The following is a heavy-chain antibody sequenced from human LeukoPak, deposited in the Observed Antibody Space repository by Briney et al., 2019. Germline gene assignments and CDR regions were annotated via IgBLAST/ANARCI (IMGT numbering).Heavy chain of an antibody. D-gene: IGHD3-10*01. CDR3: ARGGSQGYYYGSGSFPYFYYYMDV. J-gene: IGHJ6*03. Sequence: SETLSLTCAVSGGSISSSNWWSWVRQPPGKGLEWIGEIYHSGSTNYNPSLKSRVTISVDKSKNQFSLKLSSVTAADTAVYYCARGGSQGYYYGSGSFPYFYYYMDVWGKGTTVTISS. CDR1: GGSISSSNW. V-gene: IGHV4-4*02. CDR2: IYHSGST.